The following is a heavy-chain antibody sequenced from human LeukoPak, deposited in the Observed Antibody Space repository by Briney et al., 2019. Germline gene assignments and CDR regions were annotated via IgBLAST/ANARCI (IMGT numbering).Heavy chain of an antibody. J-gene: IGHJ4*02. D-gene: IGHD3-22*01. Sequence: SGGSLRLSCAASAFTFNSYSMSWVRQAPGKGLEWVSSITSTSVSTYYADSVKGRFTISRDNAKNSLYLQMNSLRAEDTAVYYCARGNLYYDSSGFDYWGQGTLVTVSS. CDR1: AFTFNSYS. CDR3: ARGNLYYDSSGFDY. CDR2: ITSTSVST. V-gene: IGHV3-21*01.